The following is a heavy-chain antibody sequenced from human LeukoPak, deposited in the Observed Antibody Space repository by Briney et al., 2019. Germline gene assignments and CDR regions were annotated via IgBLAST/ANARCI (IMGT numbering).Heavy chain of an antibody. CDR1: GFTFEDYT. Sequence: HAGGSLRLSCAASGFTFEDYTMHWVRQVPGKTLEWLSLISWDGTTYYTDSVKGRFTISRDNSQDSLYLQMDTLRSEDTAFYYCVKDLTYESSGSFFDYWGRGTLVTVS. CDR2: ISWDGTT. D-gene: IGHD3-22*01. J-gene: IGHJ4*02. CDR3: VKDLTYESSGSFFDY. V-gene: IGHV3-43*01.